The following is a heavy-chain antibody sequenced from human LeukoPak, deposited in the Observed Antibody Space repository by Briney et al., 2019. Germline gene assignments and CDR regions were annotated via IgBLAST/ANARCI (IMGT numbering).Heavy chain of an antibody. CDR1: GFTFGSYG. CDR3: ARERTTVTTYFDY. CDR2: IWYDGSNK. Sequence: GGSLRLSCAASGFTFGSYGMHWVRQAPGKGLEWVAVIWYDGSNKYYADSVKGRFTISRDNSKNTLYLQMNSLRAEDTAVYYCARERTTVTTYFDYWGQGTLVTVSS. J-gene: IGHJ4*02. D-gene: IGHD4-17*01. V-gene: IGHV3-33*01.